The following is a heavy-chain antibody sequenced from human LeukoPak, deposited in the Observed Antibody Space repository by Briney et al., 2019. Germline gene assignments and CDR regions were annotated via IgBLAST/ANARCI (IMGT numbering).Heavy chain of an antibody. V-gene: IGHV3-23*01. CDR1: GFTFTNYA. CDR2: ISGSGGST. CDR3: AKHRSSFTAFDY. Sequence: GGSLRLSCATSGFTFTNYAMSWVRQASGKGLEWVSAISGSGGSTYYADSVKGRFTISRDNSKNTLYLQMNSLRAEDTAVYYCAKHRSSFTAFDYWGQGTLVTVSS. D-gene: IGHD6-13*01. J-gene: IGHJ4*02.